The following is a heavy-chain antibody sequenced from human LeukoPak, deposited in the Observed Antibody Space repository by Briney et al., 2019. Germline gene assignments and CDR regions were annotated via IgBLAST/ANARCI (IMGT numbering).Heavy chain of an antibody. CDR3: ARDRYYSYGYWGYYYYGMDV. Sequence: PGGSLRLSCAASGFTFGSYAMHWVRQAPGKGLEWVAVISYDGSNKYYADSVKGRFTISRDNSKNTLYLQMNSLRAEDTAVYYCARDRYYSYGYWGYYYYGMDVWGQGTTVTVSS. CDR1: GFTFGSYA. CDR2: ISYDGSNK. V-gene: IGHV3-30-3*01. D-gene: IGHD5-18*01. J-gene: IGHJ6*02.